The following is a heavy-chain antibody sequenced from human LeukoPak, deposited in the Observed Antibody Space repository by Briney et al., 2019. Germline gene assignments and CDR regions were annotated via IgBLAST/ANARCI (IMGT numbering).Heavy chain of an antibody. V-gene: IGHV5-51*01. CDR3: ARPSYGASDY. Sequence: GESLKISCKGSGYRFTKSWIGWVRQMPGKGLEWLGIIYPDDSRTRYSPSFQGQVTMTVDKSISTAYLQWSSLKASDTAMYYCARPSYGASDYWGQGTLVTVSS. J-gene: IGHJ4*02. CDR2: IYPDDSRT. D-gene: IGHD4-17*01. CDR1: GYRFTKSW.